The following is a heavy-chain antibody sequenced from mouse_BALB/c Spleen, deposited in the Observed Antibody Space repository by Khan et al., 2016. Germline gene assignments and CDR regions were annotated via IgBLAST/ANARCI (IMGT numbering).Heavy chain of an antibody. CDR2: INTNTGEP. Sequence: QIQLVQSGPELKKPGETVKISCKASGYTFTNYGMNWVKQAPGKGLKWMGWINTNTGEPTYAEEFKGRFAFSLETSASTAYLQINNLKNEDTATYVCARQDLLCAATYYWGQETSVTVSS. D-gene: IGHD2-1*01. J-gene: IGHJ4*01. CDR1: GYTFTNYG. V-gene: IGHV9-3*02. CDR3: ARQDLLCAATYY.